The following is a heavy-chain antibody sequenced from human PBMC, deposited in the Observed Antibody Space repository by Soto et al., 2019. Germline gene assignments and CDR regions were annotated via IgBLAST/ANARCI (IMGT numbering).Heavy chain of an antibody. J-gene: IGHJ5*02. CDR2: IYYSGGT. D-gene: IGHD2-8*01. V-gene: IGHV4-31*03. Sequence: SETLSLTCTVSGGSISSGGYYWSWIRQHPGKGLEWIGYIYYSGGTYYNPSLKSRVIISVDTSKNQFSLKLSSVTAADTAVYYCARDCNCTNGVCFNNWFDPWGQGTLVTVSS. CDR1: GGSISSGGYY. CDR3: ARDCNCTNGVCFNNWFDP.